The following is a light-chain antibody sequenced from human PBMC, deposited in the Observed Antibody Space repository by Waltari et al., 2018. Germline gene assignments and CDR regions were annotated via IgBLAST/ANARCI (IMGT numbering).Light chain of an antibody. V-gene: IGKV4-1*01. CDR3: QHVYNSPFT. CDR1: QSVFFRPNSKNS. J-gene: IGKJ4*01. CDR2: WAS. Sequence: DIVMTQSPDSLAVSLGERATINCKSSQSVFFRPNSKNSLSWFQQQPGQPTKLLISWASTLAAGVPDRFSGSGSGTDCTLTISSRQAEDMALYYWQHVYNSPFTVGGGTKVEIK.